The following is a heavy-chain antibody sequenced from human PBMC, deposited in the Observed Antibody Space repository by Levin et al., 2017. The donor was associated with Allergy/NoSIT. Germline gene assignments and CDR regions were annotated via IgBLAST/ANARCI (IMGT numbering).Heavy chain of an antibody. CDR3: ARKMGPTPAFDL. J-gene: IGHJ3*01. CDR1: GYSFSNQW. Sequence: GASVKVSCKGSGYSFSNQWIAWVRQKPGKGLEWMGIVYPGDSDTVYSPSFQGQVTFSADTSTNTAHLHWSSLKASDTAIYFCARKMGPTPAFDLWGQGTMITVSS. D-gene: IGHD1-26*01. CDR2: VYPGDSDT. V-gene: IGHV5-51*01.